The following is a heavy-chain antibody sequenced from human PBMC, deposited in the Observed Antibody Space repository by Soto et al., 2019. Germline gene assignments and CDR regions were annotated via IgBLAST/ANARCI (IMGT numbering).Heavy chain of an antibody. D-gene: IGHD6-13*01. CDR2: IIPILGIA. CDR1: GGTFSSYT. V-gene: IGHV1-69*02. Sequence: QVQLVQSGAEVKKPGSSVKVSCKASGGTFSSYTISWVRQAPGQGLEWMGRIIPILGIANYAQKFQGRVTSTADKSTSTAYMELSSLRSEDTAVYYCPRAIAAAGHLFDYWGQGTLVTVSS. J-gene: IGHJ4*02. CDR3: PRAIAAAGHLFDY.